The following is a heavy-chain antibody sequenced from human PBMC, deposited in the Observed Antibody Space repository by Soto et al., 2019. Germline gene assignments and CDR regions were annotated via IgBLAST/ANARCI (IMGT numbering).Heavy chain of an antibody. CDR2: IYYSGST. CDR1: GGSISSYY. D-gene: IGHD2-2*01. V-gene: IGHV4-59*01. J-gene: IGHJ6*02. CDR3: ARAEGYCSSTSCYPTHYYYYYGMDV. Sequence: PSETLSRTCTVSGGSISSYYWSWIRQPPGKGLEWIGYIYYSGSTNYNPSLKSRVTISVDTSKNQFSLKLSSVTAADTAVYYCARAEGYCSSTSCYPTHYYYYYGMDVWGQGTTVTVSS.